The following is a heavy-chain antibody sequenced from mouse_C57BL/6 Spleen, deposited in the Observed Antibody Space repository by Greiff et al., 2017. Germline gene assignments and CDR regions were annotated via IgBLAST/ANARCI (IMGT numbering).Heavy chain of an antibody. D-gene: IGHD1-1*01. J-gene: IGHJ1*03. V-gene: IGHV5-4*01. CDR1: GFTFSSYA. CDR2: ISDGGSYT. Sequence: EVQLVESGGGLVKPGGSLKLSCAASGFTFSSYAMSWVRQTPEKRLEWVATISDGGSYTYYPDNVKGRFTISRDNAKNNLYLQMSHLKSEDTAMYYCARDRSTTEGYFDVWGTGTTVTVSS. CDR3: ARDRSTTEGYFDV.